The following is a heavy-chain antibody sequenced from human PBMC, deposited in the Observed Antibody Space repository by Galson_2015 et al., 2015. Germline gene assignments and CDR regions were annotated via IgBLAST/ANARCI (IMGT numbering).Heavy chain of an antibody. CDR2: IWYDGSNK. CDR1: GFTFSSYG. CDR3: ARVGAAAGTWFGMDV. D-gene: IGHD6-13*01. J-gene: IGHJ6*02. V-gene: IGHV3-33*01. Sequence: SLRLSCAASGFTFSSYGMHWVRQAPGKGLEWVAVIWYDGSNKYYADSVKGRFTISRDNSKNTLYLQMNSLRAEDMAVYYCARVGAAAGTWFGMDVWGQGTTVTVSS.